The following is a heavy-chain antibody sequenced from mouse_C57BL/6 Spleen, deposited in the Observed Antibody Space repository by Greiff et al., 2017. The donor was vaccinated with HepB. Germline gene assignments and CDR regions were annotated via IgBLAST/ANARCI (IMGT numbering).Heavy chain of an antibody. J-gene: IGHJ1*03. CDR2: INYDGSST. CDR1: GFTFSDYY. D-gene: IGHD2-1*01. V-gene: IGHV5-16*01. CDR3: ARTYVNLFFDV. Sequence: EVKLVESEGGLVQPGSSMKLSCTASGFTFSDYYMAWVRQVPEKGLEWVANINYDGSSTYYLDSSKSRFIISRDNAKNILYLQMSSLKSEDTATYYFARTYVNLFFDVWGTGTTVTVSS.